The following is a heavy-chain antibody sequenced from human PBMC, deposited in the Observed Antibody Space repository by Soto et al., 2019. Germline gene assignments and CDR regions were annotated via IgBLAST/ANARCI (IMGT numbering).Heavy chain of an antibody. CDR2: IYYSGST. CDR1: GGSISSYY. D-gene: IGHD5-12*01. CDR3: ARQRATIVPHDAFDI. Sequence: SSETLSLTCTVSGGSISSYYWSWIRQPPGKGLEWIGYIYYSGSTNYNPSLKSRVTISVDTSKNQFSLKLSSVTAADTAVYYCARQRATIVPHDAFDIWGQGTMVTVSS. V-gene: IGHV4-59*01. J-gene: IGHJ3*02.